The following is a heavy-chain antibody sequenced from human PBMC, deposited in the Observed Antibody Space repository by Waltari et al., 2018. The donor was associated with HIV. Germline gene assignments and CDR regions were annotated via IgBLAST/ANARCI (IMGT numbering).Heavy chain of an antibody. D-gene: IGHD3-22*01. CDR3: ARRSKASGGYQIDY. Sequence: QLQLQESGTGLVKPSETLSLTCTVSGGSISSSSYYWGWIRQPPGKGLEWIGSIYYSGSTYYNPSLKSRVTISVDTSKNQFSLKLSSVTAADTAVYYCARRSKASGGYQIDYWGQGTLVTVSS. J-gene: IGHJ4*02. CDR1: GGSISSSSYY. V-gene: IGHV4-39*01. CDR2: IYYSGST.